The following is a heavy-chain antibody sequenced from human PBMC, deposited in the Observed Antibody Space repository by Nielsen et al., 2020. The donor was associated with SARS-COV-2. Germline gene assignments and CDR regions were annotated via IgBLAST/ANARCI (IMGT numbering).Heavy chain of an antibody. J-gene: IGHJ3*01. V-gene: IGHV3-23*01. D-gene: IGHD4-17*01. CDR1: GFTFSNFA. CDR3: ATWGTYGDLDAFHF. CDR2: ISSSGSKT. Sequence: GESLKISCAASGFTFSNFAMNWVRQAPGKGLEWVSGISSSGSKTHDADSAKGRFIISRDNSKNTLYLQMNSLRAEDTAVYYCATWGTYGDLDAFHFWGQGTMVTVSS.